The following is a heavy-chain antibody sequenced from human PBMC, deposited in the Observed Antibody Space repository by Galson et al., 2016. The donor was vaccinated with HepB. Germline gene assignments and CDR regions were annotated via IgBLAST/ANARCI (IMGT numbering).Heavy chain of an antibody. CDR3: ASNSGFIGTAAAGNCFDP. J-gene: IGHJ5*02. CDR2: INPTSGGT. V-gene: IGHV1-2*06. Sequence: SCKASGYTFTGYYMHWVRQAPGQGLEWMGRINPTSGGTSYAQQFQGRVTMTRDTSIGTAYMELSRLRSDDTAVYYCASNSGFIGTAAAGNCFDPWGQGTLVTVSS. D-gene: IGHD6-13*01. CDR1: GYTFTGYY.